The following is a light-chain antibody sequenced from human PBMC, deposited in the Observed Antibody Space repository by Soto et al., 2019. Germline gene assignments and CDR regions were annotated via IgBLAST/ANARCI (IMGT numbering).Light chain of an antibody. J-gene: IGKJ2*01. Sequence: DIQMTQSPSSLSASVGDRVTITCRASQSISSYLNWYQQKPGKAPKLLIYAASSLQSGVPSRFSGSGSGTDFTLTISSLQXXXFATYYCQQSYSTPQTFGQGTKLEIK. V-gene: IGKV1-39*01. CDR3: QQSYSTPQT. CDR2: AAS. CDR1: QSISSY.